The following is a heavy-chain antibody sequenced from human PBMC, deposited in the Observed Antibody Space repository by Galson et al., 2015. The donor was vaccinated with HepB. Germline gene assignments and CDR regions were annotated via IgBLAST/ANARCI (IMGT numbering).Heavy chain of an antibody. J-gene: IGHJ2*01. Sequence: SLRLSCAASGFNFRRYAMSWVRQAPGRGLEWVSGTSGSGFFTNYAASVTGRFTISRDNSKNKVYLQMNSLGAADTAVYYCARPKDVGSGWSRVEWYFDLWGRGTLVTVSS. D-gene: IGHD6-19*01. V-gene: IGHV3-23*01. CDR1: GFNFRRYA. CDR3: ARPKDVGSGWSRVEWYFDL. CDR2: TSGSGFFT.